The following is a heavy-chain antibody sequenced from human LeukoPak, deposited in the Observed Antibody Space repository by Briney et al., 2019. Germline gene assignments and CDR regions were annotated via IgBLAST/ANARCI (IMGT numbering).Heavy chain of an antibody. CDR1: GFAVSTNY. CDR2: IYSGDNT. Sequence: GGSLRLSCAASGFAVSTNYMSWVRQAPGKGLEWVSVIYSGDNTYYSDSVKGRFTISRDNSKNTLYLQMNSLRGEDTAVYYCAKDLGYSGYDPLDHWGQGTLVTVSS. CDR3: AKDLGYSGYDPLDH. J-gene: IGHJ4*02. D-gene: IGHD5-12*01. V-gene: IGHV3-53*01.